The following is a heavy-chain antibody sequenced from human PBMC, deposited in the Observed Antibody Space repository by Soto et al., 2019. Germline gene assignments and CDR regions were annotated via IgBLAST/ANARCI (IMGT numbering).Heavy chain of an antibody. J-gene: IGHJ2*01. CDR3: ARNNYYGSSGYYYGNWYFDL. D-gene: IGHD3-22*01. CDR2: ISAYNGNT. CDR1: GYTFTSYG. V-gene: IGHV1-18*04. Sequence: QVQLVQSGAEVKKPGASVKVSCKASGYTFTSYGISWVRQAPGQGLEWMGWISAYNGNTNYAQKLQGRVTMTPDTSTSTAYMELRSLRSDDTAVYYCARNNYYGSSGYYYGNWYFDLWGRGTLVTVSS.